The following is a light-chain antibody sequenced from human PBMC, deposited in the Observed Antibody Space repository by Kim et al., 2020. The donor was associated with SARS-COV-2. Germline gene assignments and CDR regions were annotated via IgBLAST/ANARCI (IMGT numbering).Light chain of an antibody. CDR2: YKSDSEN. CDR1: SDINVGTYR. J-gene: IGLJ3*02. Sequence: VLTQPSSLSASPGASASLTCTLRSDINVGTYRIYWYRQKPGSPPQYLLRYKSDSENQQGSGVPSRFSGSKDVSANAGILLISGLQSEDEADYYCTIWHNSVWVFGGGTRLTVL. CDR3: TIWHNSVWV. V-gene: IGLV5-45*03.